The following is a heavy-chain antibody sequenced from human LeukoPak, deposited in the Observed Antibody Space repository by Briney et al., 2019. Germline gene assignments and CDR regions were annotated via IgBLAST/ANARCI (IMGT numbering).Heavy chain of an antibody. CDR3: ARAEDYGDYFDAFDI. CDR1: GYTFTSYG. CDR2: ISAYNGNT. J-gene: IGHJ3*02. V-gene: IGHV1-18*01. Sequence: ASVKVSCKASGYTFTSYGISWVRQAPGQGLEWMGWISAYNGNTNYAQKFQGRVTVTTDTSTSTAYMELRSLRSDDTAVYHCARAEDYGDYFDAFDIWGQGTMVAVSS. D-gene: IGHD4-17*01.